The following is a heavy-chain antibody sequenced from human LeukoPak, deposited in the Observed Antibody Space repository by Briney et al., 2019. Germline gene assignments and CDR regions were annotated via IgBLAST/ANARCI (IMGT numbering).Heavy chain of an antibody. CDR2: IIPIFGTA. CDR1: GYTFTSYG. D-gene: IGHD2-15*01. Sequence: SVKVSCKASGYTFTSYGISWVRQAPGQGLEWMGGIIPIFGTANYAQKFQGRVTITADESTSTAYMELSSLRSEDTAVYYCARARGGGSGRSWGQGTLVTVSS. CDR3: ARARGGGSGRS. V-gene: IGHV1-69*13. J-gene: IGHJ4*02.